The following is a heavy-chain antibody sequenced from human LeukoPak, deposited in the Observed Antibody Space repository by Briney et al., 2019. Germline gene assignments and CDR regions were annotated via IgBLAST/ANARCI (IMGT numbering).Heavy chain of an antibody. Sequence: ASVKVSCKVSGYTLAELSMHWVRQAPGKGLAWMGGFDPEDGETIYAQKFQGRVTMTEDTSTDTAYTELSSLRSEDTAVYYCETDTYYGSGSSYNVGYWGQGTLVTVSS. J-gene: IGHJ4*02. V-gene: IGHV1-24*01. CDR1: GYTLAELS. D-gene: IGHD3-10*01. CDR2: FDPEDGET. CDR3: ETDTYYGSGSSYNVGY.